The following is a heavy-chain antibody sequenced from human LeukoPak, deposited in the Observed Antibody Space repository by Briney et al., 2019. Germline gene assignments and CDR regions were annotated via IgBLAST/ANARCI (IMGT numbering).Heavy chain of an antibody. J-gene: IGHJ4*02. V-gene: IGHV1-8*01. CDR2: MNPNSGNT. CDR3: ARDRYCSSTSCYEGEIFDY. D-gene: IGHD2-2*01. Sequence: ASVKVSCKASGYTFTSYDINWVRQATGQGLEWMGWMNPNSGNTGYAQKFQGRVTMTRNTSISTAYMELSSLRSEDTAVYYCARDRYCSSTSCYEGEIFDYWGQGTLVTVSS. CDR1: GYTFTSYD.